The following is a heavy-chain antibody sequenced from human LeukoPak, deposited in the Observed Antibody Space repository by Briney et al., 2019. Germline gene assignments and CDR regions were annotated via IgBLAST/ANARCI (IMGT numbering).Heavy chain of an antibody. V-gene: IGHV3-11*01. CDR3: ARDHWENRIAAAGTCFDY. Sequence: GGSLRLSCAASGFTFSDYYMSWIRRAPGKGLEWVSYISSSGSTIYYADSVKGRFTISRDNAKNSLYLQMNSLRAEDTAVYYCARDHWENRIAAAGTCFDYWGQGTLVTVSS. D-gene: IGHD6-13*01. CDR2: ISSSGSTI. CDR1: GFTFSDYY. J-gene: IGHJ4*02.